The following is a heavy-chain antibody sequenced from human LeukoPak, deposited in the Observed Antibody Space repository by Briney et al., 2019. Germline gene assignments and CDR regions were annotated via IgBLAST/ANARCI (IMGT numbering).Heavy chain of an antibody. J-gene: IGHJ4*02. CDR2: ITGSGDRT. V-gene: IGHV3-23*01. CDR3: ARRDIVVVFSASDY. CDR1: GFTFSDYV. D-gene: IGHD2-15*01. Sequence: GGSLRLSCAASGFTFSDYVMIWVRQAPGKGLEWVSCITGSGDRTFYGDSVRGRFTMSRDNSKNTVYLQMNSLRVDDTAVYYCARRDIVVVFSASDYCGQGTLVTVSS.